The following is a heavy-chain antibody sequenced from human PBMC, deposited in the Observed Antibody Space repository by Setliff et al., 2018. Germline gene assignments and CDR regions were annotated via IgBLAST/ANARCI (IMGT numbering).Heavy chain of an antibody. J-gene: IGHJ4*02. V-gene: IGHV4-39*06. D-gene: IGHD2-2*01. CDR1: DGSMTSGSYY. Sequence: PSETLSLTCSVSDGSMTSGSYYWGWIRQPPGKGLEWIGSVYYSGTAYYNPSLKSRLYMSVDTSKNQFTLKVISVTAADTAVYYCARLSCSSNGCPFDYWVQGTLVTVSS. CDR2: VYYSGTA. CDR3: ARLSCSSNGCPFDY.